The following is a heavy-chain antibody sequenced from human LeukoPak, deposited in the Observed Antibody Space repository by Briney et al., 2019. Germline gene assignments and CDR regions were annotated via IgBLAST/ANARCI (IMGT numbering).Heavy chain of an antibody. D-gene: IGHD3-10*01. CDR1: GGTFSSYA. V-gene: IGHV1-69*04. CDR3: ARTYYYGSGPPDY. CDR2: IIPILGIA. J-gene: IGHJ4*02. Sequence: ASVKVSCKASGGTFSSYAISWVQQAPGQGLEWMGRIIPILGIANYAQKFQGRVTITADKSTSTAYMELSSLRSEDTAVYYCARTYYYGSGPPDYWGQGTLVTVSS.